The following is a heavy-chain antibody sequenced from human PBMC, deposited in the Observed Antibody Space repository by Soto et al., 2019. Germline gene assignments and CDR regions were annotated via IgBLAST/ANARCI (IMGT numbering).Heavy chain of an antibody. J-gene: IGHJ4*02. CDR2: IYYSGST. CDR3: ARQRTSVGTKAYFDX. V-gene: IGHV4-39*01. D-gene: IGHD1-26*01. Sequence: ETLSLTCTVTGDSISSISYYWGWIRQPPGKGLEWIGSIYYSGSTYNNPSLRSRVSMSIDTSKDQFSLKLKSVTAADTALYFCARQRTSVGTKAYFDXWGPGSLVTVSX. CDR1: GDSISSISYY.